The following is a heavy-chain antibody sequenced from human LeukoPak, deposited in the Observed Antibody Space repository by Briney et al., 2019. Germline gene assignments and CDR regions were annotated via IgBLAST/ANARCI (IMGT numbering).Heavy chain of an antibody. D-gene: IGHD2-15*01. V-gene: IGHV1-2*02. CDR1: GYTFTDYY. Sequence: GASVKVSCKPSGYTFTDYYMHWVRQAPGQGLEWMGWINPNSGGTIYAQKFQGRVTMSRDTSISTVYMELSSLRSGDTAVYYCARGPSSGVDYWGQGTLVTVSS. CDR3: ARGPSSGVDY. J-gene: IGHJ4*02. CDR2: INPNSGGT.